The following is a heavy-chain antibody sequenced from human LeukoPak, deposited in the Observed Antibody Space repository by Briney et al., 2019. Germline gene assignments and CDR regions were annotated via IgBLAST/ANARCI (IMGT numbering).Heavy chain of an antibody. D-gene: IGHD3-22*01. Sequence: GGSLRLSYADSGFTFSRYWMICVRQAPGKGLEWVANIRHNGSEKYYIDSVKRRFTISRDDDKNSLYLQMNSLSAEDAAVYYCASFSGYYYYFDYWGQGTLVTVSS. V-gene: IGHV3-7*01. J-gene: IGHJ4*02. CDR3: ASFSGYYYYFDY. CDR1: GFTFSRYW. CDR2: IRHNGSEK.